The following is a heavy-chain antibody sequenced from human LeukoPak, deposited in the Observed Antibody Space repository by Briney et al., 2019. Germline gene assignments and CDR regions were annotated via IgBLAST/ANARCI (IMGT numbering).Heavy chain of an antibody. J-gene: IGHJ5*02. D-gene: IGHD6-19*01. CDR3: ARGSGSGWPLDR. V-gene: IGHV3-53*01. CDR2: IYAGGTT. Sequence: GGSLRLSCAASGVIVSRNFMSWVRQAPGKGLQWVAIIYAGGTTDYSDSVRGRFHISRDSSNNTLSLQINSLRAEDTAVYYCARGSGSGWPLDRWGQGALVTVSP. CDR1: GVIVSRNF.